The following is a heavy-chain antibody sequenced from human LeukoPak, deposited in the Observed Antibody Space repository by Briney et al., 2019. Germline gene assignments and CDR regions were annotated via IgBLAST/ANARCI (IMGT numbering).Heavy chain of an antibody. D-gene: IGHD1-26*01. CDR2: INSDGSRT. CDR1: GFTFSSYW. Sequence: GGSLRLSCAASGFTFSSYWMHWVRQAPGKGLVWVSRINSDGSRTNYADSVKGRFTISRDNAKNTLYLQMNSLRAEDTAVYYCVRDLISGSLDYWGQGTLVTVSS. CDR3: VRDLISGSLDY. J-gene: IGHJ4*02. V-gene: IGHV3-74*01.